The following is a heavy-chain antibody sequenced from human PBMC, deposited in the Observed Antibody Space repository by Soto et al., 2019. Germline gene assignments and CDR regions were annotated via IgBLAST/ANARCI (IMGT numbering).Heavy chain of an antibody. D-gene: IGHD3-22*01. Sequence: SVKVSCKTSGFSFTNSAVQWVRQARGQGLEWVGWIIVGNGNTNYAQKVQERVTITRDNSRNTLFLQMNSLRAEDTAVYYCARDYYKYYDSSGYYRSPAYWGQGTLVTVSS. CDR1: GFSFTNSA. V-gene: IGHV1-58*01. CDR3: ARDYYKYYDSSGYYRSPAY. CDR2: IIVGNGNT. J-gene: IGHJ4*02.